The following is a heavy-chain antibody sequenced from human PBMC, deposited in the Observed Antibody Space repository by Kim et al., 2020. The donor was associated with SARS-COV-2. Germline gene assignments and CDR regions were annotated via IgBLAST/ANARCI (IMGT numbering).Heavy chain of an antibody. D-gene: IGHD3-9*01. Sequence: SETLSLTCTVSGGSISSYYWSWIRQPPGKGLEWIGYINYSGSTNYNPSLKSRVTISVDTSKNQFSLTLSSVTAADTAVYYCARRTDPDILTGYSSYYFDYWGQGTLVAVSS. CDR3: ARRTDPDILTGYSSYYFDY. CDR1: GGSISSYY. V-gene: IGHV4-59*13. CDR2: INYSGST. J-gene: IGHJ4*02.